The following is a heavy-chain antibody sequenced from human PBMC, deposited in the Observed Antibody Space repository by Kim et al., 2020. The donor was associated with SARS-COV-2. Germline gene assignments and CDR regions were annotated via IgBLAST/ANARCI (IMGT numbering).Heavy chain of an antibody. CDR2: IKSKTDGGTT. V-gene: IGHV3-15*01. CDR1: GFTFSNAW. J-gene: IGHJ3*02. Sequence: GGSLRLSCAASGFTFSNAWMSWVRQAPGKGLEWVGRIKSKTDGGTTDYAAPVKGRFTISRDDSKNTLYLQMNSLKTEDTAVYYCTTGGSLSRDAFDIWGQGTMVTVSS. CDR3: TTGGSLSRDAFDI.